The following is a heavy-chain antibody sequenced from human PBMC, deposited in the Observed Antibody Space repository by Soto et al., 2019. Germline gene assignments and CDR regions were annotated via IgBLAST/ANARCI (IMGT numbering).Heavy chain of an antibody. CDR2: TYYSGST. V-gene: IGHV4-31*03. CDR3: ASERAGIEAAGYDY. CDR1: GGSISSGGYY. Sequence: PSETLSLTCTVSGGSISSGGYYWSWIRQHPGKGLEWIGYTYYSGSTYYNPSLKSRVTISVDTSKNQFSLKLSSVTAADTAVYYCASERAGIEAAGYDYWSQGTLVTVSS. D-gene: IGHD6-13*01. J-gene: IGHJ4*02.